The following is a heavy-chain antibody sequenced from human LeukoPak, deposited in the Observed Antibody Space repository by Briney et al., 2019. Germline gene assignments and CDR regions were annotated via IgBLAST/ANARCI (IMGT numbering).Heavy chain of an antibody. Sequence: ASVKVSCKASGYTFTSYYMHWVRQAPGQGLEWMGIINPSGGSTSYAQKFQGRVTMTRDMSTSTVYMELSSLRSEDTAVYYCARGDYPYYYGSGSSFDYWGQGTLVTVSS. CDR3: ARGDYPYYYGSGSSFDY. J-gene: IGHJ4*02. V-gene: IGHV1-46*01. D-gene: IGHD3-10*01. CDR1: GYTFTSYY. CDR2: INPSGGST.